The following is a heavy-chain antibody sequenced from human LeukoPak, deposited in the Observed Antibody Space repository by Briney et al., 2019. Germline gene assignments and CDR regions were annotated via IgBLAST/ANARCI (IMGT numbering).Heavy chain of an antibody. J-gene: IGHJ4*02. CDR2: ISGSAATT. CDR3: ARAYDSSWHNFDY. V-gene: IGHV3-23*01. CDR1: GFTFSNYA. Sequence: QTGGSLRLSCAASGFTFSNYAMSWVRQAPGKGLEWVAGISGSAATTKYADSVKGRFTISRDISKNTLYLEMDSLRREDTAVYYCARAYDSSWHNFDYWGQGSLVTVSS. D-gene: IGHD6-13*01.